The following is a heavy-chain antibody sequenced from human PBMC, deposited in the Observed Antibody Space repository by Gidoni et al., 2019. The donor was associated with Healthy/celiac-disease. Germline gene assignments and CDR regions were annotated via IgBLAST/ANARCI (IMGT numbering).Heavy chain of an antibody. CDR3: ARFGRDVPIDY. Sequence: QLQLQESGPGLVKPSETLSLTCTVSGGPISSSSYYWGWIRQPPGKGLEWIGSIYYSGSTYYNPSLKSRVTISVDTSKNQFSLKLSSVTAADTAVYYCARFGRDVPIDYWGQGTLVTVSS. CDR1: GGPISSSSYY. CDR2: IYYSGST. V-gene: IGHV4-39*01. J-gene: IGHJ4*02. D-gene: IGHD3-3*01.